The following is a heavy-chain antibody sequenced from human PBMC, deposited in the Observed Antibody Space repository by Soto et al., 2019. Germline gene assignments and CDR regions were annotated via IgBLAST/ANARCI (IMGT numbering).Heavy chain of an antibody. CDR3: ARDQRYYGSGSYYSDS. D-gene: IGHD3-10*01. Sequence: QVQLVQSGPAVKKPGASVKVSCKTSGYVYISYGISWVRQAPGHGLEWGGWISAYTGKADYAQKFQGGFTMTTKTSTSTAFLKLRGLRSDDTAVYYCARDQRYYGSGSYYSDSWGQGTLVTVSS. CDR2: ISAYTGKA. V-gene: IGHV1-18*04. J-gene: IGHJ4*02. CDR1: GYVYISYG.